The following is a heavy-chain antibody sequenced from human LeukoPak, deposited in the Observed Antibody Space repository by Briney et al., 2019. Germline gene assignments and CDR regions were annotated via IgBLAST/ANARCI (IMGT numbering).Heavy chain of an antibody. V-gene: IGHV3-49*03. Sequence: GSLRLSCTASGFTFGDYAMSWFRQAPGKGLEWVGFIRSKTYGGTTEFAASMKGRFTISRDDSKSIAYLQMNSLQTEDTAVYYCSRDLRMGATKLDYWGQGTLVTVSS. CDR3: SRDLRMGATKLDY. CDR2: IRSKTYGGTT. CDR1: GFTFGDYA. D-gene: IGHD1-26*01. J-gene: IGHJ4*02.